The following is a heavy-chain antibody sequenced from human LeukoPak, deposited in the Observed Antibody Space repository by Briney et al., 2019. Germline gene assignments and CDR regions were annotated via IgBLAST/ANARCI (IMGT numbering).Heavy chain of an antibody. D-gene: IGHD6-19*01. V-gene: IGHV1-18*01. J-gene: IGHJ4*02. CDR3: ARDWGYSSGWSDRDY. CDR2: ISAYNGNT. Sequence: ASVKVSRKASGYTFTIYGISWVRQAPGQGREWMGWISAYNGNTNYAQKLQGRVTMTTDTSTSTAYMELRSLRSDDTAVYYCARDWGYSSGWSDRDYWGQGTLVTVSS. CDR1: GYTFTIYG.